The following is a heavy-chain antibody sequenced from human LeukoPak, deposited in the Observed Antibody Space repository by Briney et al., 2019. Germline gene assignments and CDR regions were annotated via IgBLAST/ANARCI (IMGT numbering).Heavy chain of an antibody. CDR3: ARLFVYDDYKGDP. V-gene: IGHV4-39*07. J-gene: IGHJ5*02. CDR2: IFHSGTT. D-gene: IGHD4-17*01. CDR1: GGSISASSYY. Sequence: SETLSLTCTVSGGSISASSYYWGWIRQPPGKGLEWIGTIFHSGTTYYNPSLKSRVTISVDTSKNQFSLKLSSVTAADTAVYYCARLFVYDDYKGDPWGQGTLVTVSS.